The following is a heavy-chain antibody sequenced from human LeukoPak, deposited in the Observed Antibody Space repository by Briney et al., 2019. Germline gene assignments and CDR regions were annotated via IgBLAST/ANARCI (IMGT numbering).Heavy chain of an antibody. CDR2: INPSNGGT. V-gene: IGHV1-2*02. J-gene: IGHJ4*02. CDR3: ARVGYFGSGSYCPY. CDR1: GYTFTDYC. D-gene: IGHD3-10*01. Sequence: GASVKVSCKASGYTFTDYCIHWVRQAPGQGLEWMGWINPSNGGTNFAQEFQGRVTMTRDTSISTAYMELSRLTSDDTAVYYCARVGYFGSGSYCPYWGQGTLVTASS.